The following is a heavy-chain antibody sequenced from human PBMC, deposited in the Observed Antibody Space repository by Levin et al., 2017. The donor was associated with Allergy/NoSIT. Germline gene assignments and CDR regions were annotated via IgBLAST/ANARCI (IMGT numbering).Heavy chain of an antibody. J-gene: IGHJ5*02. CDR1: GFTFSSHW. D-gene: IGHD3-3*01. CDR2: INTDESTT. Sequence: LSGGSLRLSCAASGFTFSSHWMHWVRQVPGKGLVWVSRINTDESTTNYADSVKGRFTISRDNAKNTLYLQMNSLRAEDTAVYYCTRGATLGVAAFDPWGQGILVTVSS. CDR3: TRGATLGVAAFDP. V-gene: IGHV3-74*01.